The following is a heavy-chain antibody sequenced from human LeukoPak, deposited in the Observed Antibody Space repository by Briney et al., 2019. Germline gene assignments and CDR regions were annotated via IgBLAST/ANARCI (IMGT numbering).Heavy chain of an antibody. Sequence: SETLSLTCAVYGGSFSGYYWSWIRQPPGKGLEWIGEINHSGSTNYNPSLKSRITISVDTSKNQFSLKLSSVTAADTAVYYCAREGSGSTRGLNWFDPWGRGTLVTVSS. CDR1: GGSFSGYY. D-gene: IGHD6-19*01. CDR2: INHSGST. CDR3: AREGSGSTRGLNWFDP. J-gene: IGHJ5*02. V-gene: IGHV4-34*01.